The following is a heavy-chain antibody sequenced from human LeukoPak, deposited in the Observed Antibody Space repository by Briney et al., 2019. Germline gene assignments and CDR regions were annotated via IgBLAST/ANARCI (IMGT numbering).Heavy chain of an antibody. CDR3: ARGPGYSSSWPFDY. Sequence: SETLSLTCAVYGGSFSGYYWSWIRQPPGKGLEWIGEINHSGSTNYNPPLKSRVTISVDTSKNQFSLKLSSVTAADTAVYYCARGPGYSSSWPFDYWGQGTLVTVSS. J-gene: IGHJ4*02. D-gene: IGHD6-13*01. CDR1: GGSFSGYY. V-gene: IGHV4-34*01. CDR2: INHSGST.